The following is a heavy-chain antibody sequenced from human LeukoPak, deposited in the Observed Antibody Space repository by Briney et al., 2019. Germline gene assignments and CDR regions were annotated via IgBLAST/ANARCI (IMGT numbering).Heavy chain of an antibody. J-gene: IGHJ4*02. CDR2: IYTSGST. V-gene: IGHV4-61*02. CDR3: ASQGPYGSSGFDY. D-gene: IGHD6-13*01. CDR1: VGSICSGSYY. Sequence: SETLSLTCTVSVGSICSGSYYWSWLRQPAGEGLEWIGRIYTSGSTNYNPSLKSRVTISVDTSKNQFSLKLSSVTAADTAVYYCASQGPYGSSGFDYWGQGTLVTVSS.